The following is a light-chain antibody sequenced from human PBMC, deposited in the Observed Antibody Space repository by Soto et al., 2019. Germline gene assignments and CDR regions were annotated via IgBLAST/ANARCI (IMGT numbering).Light chain of an antibody. CDR1: QSVSTN. V-gene: IGKV3-15*01. CDR2: GAS. J-gene: IGKJ1*01. Sequence: EIVMTQSPATLSVSPRERATLSCRASQSVSTNLAWYQHKPGQAPRLLIYGASTRATGIPASFSGSGSGTEFTLTISSLQSEDFAVYYCQHYNNWPPWTFGQGTKVDI. CDR3: QHYNNWPPWT.